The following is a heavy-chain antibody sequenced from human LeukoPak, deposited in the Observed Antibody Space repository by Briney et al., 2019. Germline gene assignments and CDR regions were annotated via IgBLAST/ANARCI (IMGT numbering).Heavy chain of an antibody. CDR2: ISSSSSTI. CDR3: ARDLTPDDFWNPSRAALDI. V-gene: IGHV3-48*01. J-gene: IGHJ3*02. Sequence: PGGSLRLSCAASGFTFSSYSMNWVRQAPGKGLEWVSYISSSSSTIYYADSVKGRFTISRDNAKNSLYLQMNSLRAGDTAVYYCARDLTPDDFWNPSRAALDIWGEGTVVTVSS. D-gene: IGHD3-3*01. CDR1: GFTFSSYS.